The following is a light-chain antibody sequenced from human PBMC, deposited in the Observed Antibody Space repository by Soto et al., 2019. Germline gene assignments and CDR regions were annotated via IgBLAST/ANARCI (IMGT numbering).Light chain of an antibody. CDR3: QQYYSTPYT. V-gene: IGKV4-1*01. CDR1: QIVVYSSNNKNY. J-gene: IGKJ2*01. Sequence: DIVMTQSPDSLAVSLGERATINCKSSQIVVYSSNNKNYLAWYQQKPGQPPKLLIYWASTRESGVPDRFSGSGSGTDFTLTISILQAEDVAVYYCQQYYSTPYTFGQGTKLEIK. CDR2: WAS.